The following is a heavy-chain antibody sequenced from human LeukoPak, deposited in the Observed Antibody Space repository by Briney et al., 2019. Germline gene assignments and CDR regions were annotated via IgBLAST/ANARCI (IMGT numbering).Heavy chain of an antibody. CDR2: ISSSSSYI. CDR3: AREHPLGATDAFDI. J-gene: IGHJ3*02. CDR1: GFTFSSYS. V-gene: IGHV3-21*01. D-gene: IGHD1-26*01. Sequence: GGSLRLSCAASGFTFSSYSMYWVRQAPGKGLEWVSSISSSSSYIYYADSVKGRFTISRDNAKNSLYLQMNSLRAEDTAVYYCAREHPLGATDAFDIWGQGTMVTVSS.